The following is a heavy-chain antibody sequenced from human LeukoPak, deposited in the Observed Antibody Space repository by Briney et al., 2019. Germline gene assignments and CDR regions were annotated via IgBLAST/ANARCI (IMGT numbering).Heavy chain of an antibody. J-gene: IGHJ4*02. CDR1: GFTFSSSV. Sequence: GGSLRLSCAASGFTFSSSVMGWVRQAPGKGLEGVSTLTTSGGDTYYADSVKGRFAISRDNSKNTLYLQMNSLRAEDTAVYYCAKYSSYYLAYWGQGTLVTVSS. V-gene: IGHV3-23*01. CDR3: AKYSSYYLAY. CDR2: LTTSGGDT. D-gene: IGHD2-21*01.